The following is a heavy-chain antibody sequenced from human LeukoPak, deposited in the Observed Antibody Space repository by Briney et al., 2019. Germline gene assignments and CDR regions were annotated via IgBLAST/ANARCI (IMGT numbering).Heavy chain of an antibody. D-gene: IGHD2/OR15-2a*01. V-gene: IGHV3-30*02. CDR1: GFTFSSYG. CDR2: IRYDGSNK. J-gene: IGHJ4*02. CDR3: AKDWASIPACFDY. Sequence: GGSLRLSCAASGFTFSSYGMHWVRQAPGKGLEWVAFIRYDGSNKYYADSVKGRFTISRDNSKNTLYLQMNSLRAEDTAVYYCAKDWASIPACFDYWGQGTLVTVSS.